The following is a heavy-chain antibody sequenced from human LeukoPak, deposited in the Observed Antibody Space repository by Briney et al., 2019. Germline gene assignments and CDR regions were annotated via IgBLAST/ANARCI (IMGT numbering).Heavy chain of an antibody. CDR1: GGSISSYY. V-gene: IGHV4-59*01. Sequence: SETLSLTCTVSGGSISSYYRSWIRQPPGKGLEWIGYIYYSGSTNYNPSLTSRVIISVDTPKNQFSLKLSSVTAADTAVYYCARGQQWLDSIVTHGRYFDLWGRGTLVTVSS. CDR3: ARGQQWLDSIVTHGRYFDL. D-gene: IGHD6-19*01. CDR2: IYYSGST. J-gene: IGHJ2*01.